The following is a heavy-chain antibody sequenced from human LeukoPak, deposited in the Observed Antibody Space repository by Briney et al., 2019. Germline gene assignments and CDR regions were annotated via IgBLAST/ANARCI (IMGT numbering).Heavy chain of an antibody. J-gene: IGHJ4*02. CDR2: ISGSGSSP. CDR3: AKDQRAVAGTCFDN. D-gene: IGHD6-19*01. Sequence: GGSLRLSCAASGFTFSSYAMTWVRQAPGKGLEWVADISGSGSSPNYADSVKGRFTISRDNSNNTLYLQMKTLSAEDTAVYYCAKDQRAVAGTCFDNWGQGTLVTVSS. CDR1: GFTFSSYA. V-gene: IGHV3-23*01.